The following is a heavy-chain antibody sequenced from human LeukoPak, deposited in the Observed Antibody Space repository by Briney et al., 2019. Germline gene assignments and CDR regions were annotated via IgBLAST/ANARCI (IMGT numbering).Heavy chain of an antibody. D-gene: IGHD3-22*01. V-gene: IGHV1-69*13. J-gene: IGHJ4*02. Sequence: ASVKVSCKASGGTFSSYAISWVRQAPGQGLEWMGGIIPIFGTANYAQKFQGRVTITADESTSTAYMELSSLRSEDTAVYYCARELVVDDSSGYYGGAIDYWGQGTLVTVSS. CDR1: GGTFSSYA. CDR3: ARELVVDDSSGYYGGAIDY. CDR2: IIPIFGTA.